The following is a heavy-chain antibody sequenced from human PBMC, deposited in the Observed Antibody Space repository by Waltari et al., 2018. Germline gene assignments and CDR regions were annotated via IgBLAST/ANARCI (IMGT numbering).Heavy chain of an antibody. Sequence: QVQLQQWGAGLLTTSETLSLTCAVYGGSFSGYYWSWIRQPPGKGLEWIGEINPSGSTNYNPSLKSRVTIAVDTSKNQFSLKLSSVTAADTAVYYCARGRGSSGGRHLYYFDYWCQGTLVTVSS. CDR2: INPSGST. CDR3: ARGRGSSGGRHLYYFDY. V-gene: IGHV4-34*01. J-gene: IGHJ4*02. CDR1: GGSFSGYY. D-gene: IGHD2-15*01.